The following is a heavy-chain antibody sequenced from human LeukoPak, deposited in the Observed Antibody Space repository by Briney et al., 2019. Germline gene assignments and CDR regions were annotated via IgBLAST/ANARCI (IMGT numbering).Heavy chain of an antibody. V-gene: IGHV3-23*01. CDR3: AKDFRGYSSLYYFDY. CDR2: ISGSGGSR. D-gene: IGHD5-18*01. CDR1: GFTFSSYA. J-gene: IGHJ4*02. Sequence: GGSLRLSCAASGFTFSSYAMSWVRQAPGKGLEWVSAISGSGGSRYYADSVKGRFTISRDNSKNTLYLQMNSLRAEDTAVYYCAKDFRGYSSLYYFDYWGQGTLVTVSS.